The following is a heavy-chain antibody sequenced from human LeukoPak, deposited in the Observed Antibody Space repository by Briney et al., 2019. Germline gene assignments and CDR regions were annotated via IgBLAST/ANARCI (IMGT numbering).Heavy chain of an antibody. J-gene: IGHJ6*02. CDR1: GFTFSDYY. CDR2: ISSGSGYT. Sequence: GGSLRLSCAASGFTFSDYYMSWVRQAPGKGLEWVSYISSGSGYTKYADSVKGRFTISRDNAKSSLYLQMNSLRAEDTAEYYCARVGSSSYCNGMDVWGQGTTVTVSS. D-gene: IGHD6-13*01. V-gene: IGHV3-11*06. CDR3: ARVGSSSYCNGMDV.